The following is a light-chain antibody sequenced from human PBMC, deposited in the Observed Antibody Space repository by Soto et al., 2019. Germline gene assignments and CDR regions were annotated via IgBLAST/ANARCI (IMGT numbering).Light chain of an antibody. CDR3: HQYHPSPIT. CDR1: QSFSSSY. V-gene: IGKV3-20*01. CDR2: GAS. Sequence: ENVLTQSPGTLSLSPGDRATLSCRASQSFSSSYLAWYQQKRGQAPRLLIYGASIRATGMPDRFSGSGSGTDFTHTISRLEPEDFAVYYCHQYHPSPITFGQGTRLGIK. J-gene: IGKJ5*01.